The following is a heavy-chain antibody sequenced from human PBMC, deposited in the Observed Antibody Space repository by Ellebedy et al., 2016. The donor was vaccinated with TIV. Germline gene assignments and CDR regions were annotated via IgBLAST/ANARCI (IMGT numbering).Heavy chain of an antibody. CDR1: GGSISSGGYY. D-gene: IGHD4-17*01. CDR3: ARNDGDYGGAFDI. Sequence: SETLSLTXTVSGGSISSGGYYWSWIRQHPGKGLEWIGYIYYSGSTYYNPSLKSRVTISVDTSKNQFSLKLSSVTAADTAVYYCARNDGDYGGAFDIWGQGTMVTVSS. J-gene: IGHJ3*02. CDR2: IYYSGST. V-gene: IGHV4-31*03.